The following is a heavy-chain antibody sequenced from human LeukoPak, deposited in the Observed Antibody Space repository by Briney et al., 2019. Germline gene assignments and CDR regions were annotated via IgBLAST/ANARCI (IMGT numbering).Heavy chain of an antibody. CDR2: ISYDGSNK. V-gene: IGHV3-30*18. Sequence: GRSLRLSCAASGFTFSSYGMHWVRPAPGKGPEWVAVISYDGSNKYYADSVKGRFTISRDNSKNTLYLQMNSLRAEDTAVYYCAKVLITTGTTNDYWGQGTLVTVSS. J-gene: IGHJ4*02. CDR3: AKVLITTGTTNDY. CDR1: GFTFSSYG. D-gene: IGHD1-1*01.